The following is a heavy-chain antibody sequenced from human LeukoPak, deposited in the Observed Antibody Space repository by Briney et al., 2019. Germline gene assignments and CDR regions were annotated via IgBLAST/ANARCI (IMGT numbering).Heavy chain of an antibody. CDR2: ISYDRSNK. CDR1: GFTFSSYA. J-gene: IGHJ4*02. Sequence: GGSLRLSCAASGFTFSSYAMYWVRQAPGKGLEWVAVISYDRSNKYYADSVKGRFTISRDNSKNTLYLQMNTLRPEHTAVYYCARDRHVYYDILTGYASYFEYWGQGALVTVSS. D-gene: IGHD3-9*01. V-gene: IGHV3-30*04. CDR3: ARDRHVYYDILTGYASYFEY.